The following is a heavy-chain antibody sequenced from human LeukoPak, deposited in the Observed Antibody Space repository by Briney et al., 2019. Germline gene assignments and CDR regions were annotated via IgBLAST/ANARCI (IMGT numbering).Heavy chain of an antibody. V-gene: IGHV4-34*01. CDR2: INHSGST. CDR3: AREKGWWDYGSGSTISSFDP. Sequence: PSETLSLTCAVYGGSFSGYYWSWIRQPPGKGLEWIGEINHSGSTNYNPSLKSRVTISVDTSKNQFSLQLNSVTPEDTAVYYCAREKGWWDYGSGSTISSFDPWGQGTLVIVSS. CDR1: GGSFSGYY. D-gene: IGHD3-10*01. J-gene: IGHJ5*02.